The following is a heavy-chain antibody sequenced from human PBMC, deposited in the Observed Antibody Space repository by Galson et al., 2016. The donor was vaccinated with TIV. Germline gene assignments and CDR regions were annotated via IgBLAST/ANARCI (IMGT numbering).Heavy chain of an antibody. CDR2: ISSGGST. Sequence: LRLSCAASAFSVNGNYMSWVRQAPGKGLEWVSIISSGGSTNYADSVKGRFTIGKDDSKNILYLRMNNLRVEDTAVYFCARDRRHCGNECFLYYYYGMDVWGQGTTVTVSS. V-gene: IGHV3-66*02. CDR3: ARDRRHCGNECFLYYYYGMDV. CDR1: AFSVNGNY. D-gene: IGHD2-21*01. J-gene: IGHJ6*02.